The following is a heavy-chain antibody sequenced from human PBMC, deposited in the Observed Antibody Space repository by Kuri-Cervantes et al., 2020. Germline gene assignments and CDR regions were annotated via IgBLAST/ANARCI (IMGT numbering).Heavy chain of an antibody. CDR1: GYTFTSYD. J-gene: IGHJ1*01. Sequence: ASVKVSCKASGYTFTSYDINWVRQATGQGLEWMGWMNPNSGNTGYAQKFQGRVTMTRNTSISTAYMELSSLRAEDTAVYYCARDGGTYCSGGSCYRAEYFQHWGQGTLVTVSS. CDR3: ARDGGTYCSGGSCYRAEYFQH. D-gene: IGHD2-15*01. CDR2: MNPNSGNT. V-gene: IGHV1-8*01.